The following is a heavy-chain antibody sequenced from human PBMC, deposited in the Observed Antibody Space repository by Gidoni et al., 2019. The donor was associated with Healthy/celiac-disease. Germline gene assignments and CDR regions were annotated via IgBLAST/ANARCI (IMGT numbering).Heavy chain of an antibody. CDR3: ASGRGWLQFMPDY. V-gene: IGHV3-11*06. Sequence: QVQLVESGGGLVKPGGSLRLSCAASGFTFSDYYMSWIRQAPGKGLEWVSYISSSSSYTNYADSVKGRFTISRDNAKNSLYLQMNSLRAEDTAVYYCASGRGWLQFMPDYWGQGTLVTVSS. J-gene: IGHJ4*02. CDR1: GFTFSDYY. D-gene: IGHD5-12*01. CDR2: ISSSSSYT.